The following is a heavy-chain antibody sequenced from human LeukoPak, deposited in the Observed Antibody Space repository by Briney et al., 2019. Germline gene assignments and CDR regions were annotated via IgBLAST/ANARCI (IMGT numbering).Heavy chain of an antibody. CDR2: IYYTGTI. J-gene: IGHJ4*02. CDR1: GYSISSPNW. Sequence: SETLSLTCAVSGYSISSPNWWGWIRQPPGKGLEWIGYIYYTGTIYYNPSLKSRVTISVDTSKNQFSLKLTSVTAADTAVYYCASIAGGSGSYLSYWGQGTLVTVSS. D-gene: IGHD3-10*01. CDR3: ASIAGGSGSYLSY. V-gene: IGHV4-28*05.